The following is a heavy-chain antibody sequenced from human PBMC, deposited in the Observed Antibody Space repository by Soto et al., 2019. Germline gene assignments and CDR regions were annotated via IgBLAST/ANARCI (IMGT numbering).Heavy chain of an antibody. CDR3: VKDNRFPPTHIVADQKHNYYYYYGMDV. D-gene: IGHD5-12*01. CDR1: GFTFSSYA. J-gene: IGHJ6*02. V-gene: IGHV3-64D*08. CDR2: ISSNGGST. Sequence: GGSLRLSCSASGFTFSSYAMHWVRQAPGKGLEYVSAISSNGGSTYYADSVKGRFTISRDNSKNTLYLQMSSLRAEDTAVYYCVKDNRFPPTHIVADQKHNYYYYYGMDVWGQGTTVTVSS.